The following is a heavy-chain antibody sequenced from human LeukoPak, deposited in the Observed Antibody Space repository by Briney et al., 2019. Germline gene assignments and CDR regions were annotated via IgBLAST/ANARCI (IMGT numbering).Heavy chain of an antibody. Sequence: GGSLRLSCAASGFTFSNYAMHWVRQAPGKGLEWVAFIRNDGNEIYYADSVKGRFTISRDNSRDTLYFQMNSLIYADTAVYYCAKTGFQWGEYFYYMDVWGKGTTVTVSS. CDR2: IRNDGNEI. CDR1: GFTFSNYA. CDR3: AKTGFQWGEYFYYMDV. D-gene: IGHD1-14*01. V-gene: IGHV3-30*02. J-gene: IGHJ6*03.